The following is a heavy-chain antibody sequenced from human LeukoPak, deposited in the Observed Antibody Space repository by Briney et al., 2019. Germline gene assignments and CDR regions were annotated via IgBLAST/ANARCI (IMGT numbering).Heavy chain of an antibody. V-gene: IGHV3-7*02. J-gene: IGHJ4*02. CDR1: GFTFSSYW. D-gene: IGHD6-19*01. Sequence: PGGSLRLSCAASGFTFSSYWMSWVRQAPGKGLEWVANIKEDGSAKYYVDSVKGRFTISRDNAKNSLYLQMNNLSAEDTAVYYCVAGKEIWGQGTLVTVSS. CDR3: VAGKEI. CDR2: IKEDGSAK.